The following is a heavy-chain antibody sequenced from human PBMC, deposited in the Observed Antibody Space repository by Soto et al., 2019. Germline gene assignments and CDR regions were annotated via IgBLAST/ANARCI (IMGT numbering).Heavy chain of an antibody. Sequence: ASVKVSCKSSGYTFIDFYIHWVRQAPGQGLEWMGWINPNTGGAVYAQKCLGRVTMTRGTSISTAYMELSRLRSDDTAVYYCARDGCSGGSCYRLHYYYGMDGWGQGTTVTVSS. D-gene: IGHD2-15*01. CDR3: ARDGCSGGSCYRLHYYYGMDG. CDR2: INPNTGGA. CDR1: GYTFIDFY. V-gene: IGHV1-2*02. J-gene: IGHJ6*02.